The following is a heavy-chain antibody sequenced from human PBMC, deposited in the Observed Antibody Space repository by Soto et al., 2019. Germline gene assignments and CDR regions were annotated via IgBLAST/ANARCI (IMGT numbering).Heavy chain of an antibody. Sequence: QVQLQESGPGLVKPSGTLSLTCALSGDSFSGSHWWSWVRQFPGKGLEWIGDIYYSGSVYYSPSLKSRVSFAVDKARNEFSPKLHFSSAAETAVNYCASQKIAGYSAFESWGQGIVVSVSS. CDR3: ASQKIAGYSAFES. D-gene: IGHD6-13*01. J-gene: IGHJ4*02. CDR1: GDSFSGSHW. V-gene: IGHV4-4*02. CDR2: IYYSGSV.